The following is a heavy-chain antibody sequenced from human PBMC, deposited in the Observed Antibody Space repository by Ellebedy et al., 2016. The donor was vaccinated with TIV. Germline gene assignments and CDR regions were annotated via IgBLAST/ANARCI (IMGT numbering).Heavy chain of an antibody. CDR1: RYTFSSYF. V-gene: IGHV1-69*02. Sequence: AASVKVSCKASRYTFSSYFMHWVRQAPGQGLEWVGRIIPILKVVNYAPKFQGRATITADTSTNIVYLELSSLRSEDTAVYYCARWGAYSGTFQGPFDFWGQGVLVTVSS. D-gene: IGHD5-12*01. CDR2: IIPILKVV. J-gene: IGHJ4*02. CDR3: ARWGAYSGTFQGPFDF.